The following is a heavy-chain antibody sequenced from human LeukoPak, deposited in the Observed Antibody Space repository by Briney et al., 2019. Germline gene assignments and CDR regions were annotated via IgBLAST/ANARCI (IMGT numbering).Heavy chain of an antibody. CDR2: ISSSDSYI. V-gene: IGHV3-21*01. D-gene: IGHD5-18*01. Sequence: GGXLRLSCAASGFTFSSYSMNWVRQAPGKGLEGVSSISSSDSYIYYADSVKGRFTISRDNAKNSLYLQMNSLRAEDTAVYYCARDLNVDTAMGDYYYYMDVWGKGTTVTVSS. CDR3: ARDLNVDTAMGDYYYYMDV. J-gene: IGHJ6*03. CDR1: GFTFSSYS.